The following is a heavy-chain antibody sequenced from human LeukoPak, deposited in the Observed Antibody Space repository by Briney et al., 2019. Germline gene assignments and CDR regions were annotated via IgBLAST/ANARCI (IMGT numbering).Heavy chain of an antibody. CDR1: GGTFSSYA. Sequence: VASVKVSCKAFGGTFSSYAISWVRQAPGQGLERMGGIIPIFGTANYAQKFQGRVTITADESTSTAYMELSSLRSEDTAVYYCARGASSGWYSTLENYWGQGTLVTVSS. CDR2: IIPIFGTA. V-gene: IGHV1-69*13. J-gene: IGHJ4*02. CDR3: ARGASSGWYSTLENY. D-gene: IGHD6-19*01.